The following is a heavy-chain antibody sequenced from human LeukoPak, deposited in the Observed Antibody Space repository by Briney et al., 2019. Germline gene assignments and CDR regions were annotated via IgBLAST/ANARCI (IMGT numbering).Heavy chain of an antibody. CDR2: INHSGST. CDR3: ARGAEYYDILTGYYHPYYVDY. Sequence: SETLSLTCAVYGGPFSGYYWSWIRQPPGKGLEWIGEINHSGSTNYNPSLKSRVTISVDTSKNQFSLKLSSVTAADTAVYYCARGAEYYDILTGYYHPYYVDYWGQGTLVTVSS. D-gene: IGHD3-9*01. CDR1: GGPFSGYY. J-gene: IGHJ4*02. V-gene: IGHV4-34*01.